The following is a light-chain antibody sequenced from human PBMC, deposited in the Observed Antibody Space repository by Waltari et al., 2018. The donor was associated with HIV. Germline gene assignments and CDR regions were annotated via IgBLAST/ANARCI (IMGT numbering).Light chain of an antibody. V-gene: IGLV2-14*03. Sequence: QSALTQPASVSGSPGQSITISCTGTRSDSGGFTSVSWYQQSPGKAPKLIIYDVSYRPSGVSNRFSGSKSGNTASLTISGLQAEDEADYYCGSSMTNVNMDVFGGGTKLTVL. J-gene: IGLJ2*01. CDR3: GSSMTNVNMDV. CDR2: DVS. CDR1: RSDSGGFTS.